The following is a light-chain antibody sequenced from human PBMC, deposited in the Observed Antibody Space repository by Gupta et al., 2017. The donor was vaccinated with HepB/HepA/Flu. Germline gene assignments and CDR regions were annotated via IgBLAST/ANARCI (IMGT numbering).Light chain of an antibody. CDR1: QNSYNNNN. V-gene: IGKV4-1*01. CDR3: QQYYNSPPT. CDR2: WAS. Sequence: DIVMTQSPDSLAVSLGERATINCKSSQNSYNNNNLARYQQKPGQPPKLLISWASTRESGVPDRFSGSGSGTDFTLTISSLQAEDVAVYYCQQYYNSPPTFGGGTKVEIK. J-gene: IGKJ4*01.